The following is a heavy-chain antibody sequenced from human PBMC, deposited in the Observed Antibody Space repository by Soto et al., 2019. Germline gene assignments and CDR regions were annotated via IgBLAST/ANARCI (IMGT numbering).Heavy chain of an antibody. J-gene: IGHJ6*02. V-gene: IGHV1-69*13. CDR1: GGTFSSYA. Sequence: ASVKVSCKASGGTFSSYAISWVRQAPGQGLEWMGGIIPIFGTANYAQKFQGGVTITADESTSTAYMELSSLRSEDTAVYYCARDEYYYGSGSYYSGYYGMDVWGQGTTVTVSS. CDR3: ARDEYYYGSGSYYSGYYGMDV. CDR2: IIPIFGTA. D-gene: IGHD3-10*01.